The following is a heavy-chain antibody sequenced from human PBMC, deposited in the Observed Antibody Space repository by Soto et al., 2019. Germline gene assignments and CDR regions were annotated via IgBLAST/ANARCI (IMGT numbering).Heavy chain of an antibody. CDR1: GGSVSSGSYY. CDR2: IYYSGST. CDR3: ARDGAPSHYGDPRYNWFDP. D-gene: IGHD4-17*01. J-gene: IGHJ5*02. V-gene: IGHV4-61*01. Sequence: QVQLQESGPGLVKPSETLSLTCTVSGGSVSSGSYYWSWIRQPPGKGLEWIGYIYYSGSTNYNPSLRCRVTISVDTSRNQFSLKLSSVTAADTAVYYCARDGAPSHYGDPRYNWFDPWGQGTLVTVSS.